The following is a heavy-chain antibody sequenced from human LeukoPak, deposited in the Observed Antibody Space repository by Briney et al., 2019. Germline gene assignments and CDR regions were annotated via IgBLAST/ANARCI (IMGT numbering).Heavy chain of an antibody. J-gene: IGHJ4*02. CDR2: ISGSGGST. CDR3: AKVRKHYTVTTPFFDY. Sequence: PGGSLRLSCAASGFTFSSYAMSWVRQAPGQGLEWVSAISGSGGSTYYADSVKCRFTISRDNSKNTLYLQMNSLRAEDTAVYYCAKVRKHYTVTTPFFDYWGQGTLVTVSS. V-gene: IGHV3-23*01. D-gene: IGHD4-17*01. CDR1: GFTFSSYA.